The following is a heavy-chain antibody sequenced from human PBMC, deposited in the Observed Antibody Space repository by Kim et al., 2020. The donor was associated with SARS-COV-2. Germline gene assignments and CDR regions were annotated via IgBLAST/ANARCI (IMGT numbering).Heavy chain of an antibody. CDR1: GFNFNDHG. CDR3: ARDSGSSVYYLDY. V-gene: IGHV3-33*01. D-gene: IGHD6-19*01. Sequence: GRSLRLSCAASGFNFNDHGMHWVRQAPGKGLEWVAVIWYDGSFKYYGDSVKGRFTITRDNSENMVYLEMNSLRAEDTAVYYCARDSGSSVYYLDYWGQGTLVTVSS. J-gene: IGHJ4*02. CDR2: IWYDGSFK.